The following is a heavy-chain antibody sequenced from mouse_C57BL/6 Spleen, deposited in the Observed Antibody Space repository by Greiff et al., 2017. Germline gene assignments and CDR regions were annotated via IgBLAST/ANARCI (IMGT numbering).Heavy chain of an antibody. V-gene: IGHV1-69*01. Sequence: QVQLQQPGAELVMPGASVKLSCKASGYTFTSYWMHWVKQRPGQGLEWIGEIDPSDSYTNYNQKFKGKSTLTVDKSSSTAYMQLSSLTSEDSAVXYCARWTTVVANFDYWGQGTTLTVSS. CDR3: ARWTTVVANFDY. D-gene: IGHD1-1*01. CDR2: IDPSDSYT. J-gene: IGHJ2*01. CDR1: GYTFTSYW.